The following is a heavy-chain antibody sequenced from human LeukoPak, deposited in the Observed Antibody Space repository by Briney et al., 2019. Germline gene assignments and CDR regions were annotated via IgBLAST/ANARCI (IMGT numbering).Heavy chain of an antibody. CDR1: GFPFSSYS. D-gene: IGHD3-10*01. Sequence: GGSLRLSCAASGFPFSSYSMNWVRHAPARGLEWGSSISSSSSYIYYTDSVKGRFTISRDNAKNSLYLQMNSLRAEDTAVYYCARDLPGYYGSGSYYYYDYWGQGTLVTVSS. CDR3: ARDLPGYYGSGSYYYYDY. V-gene: IGHV3-21*01. CDR2: ISSSSSYI. J-gene: IGHJ4*02.